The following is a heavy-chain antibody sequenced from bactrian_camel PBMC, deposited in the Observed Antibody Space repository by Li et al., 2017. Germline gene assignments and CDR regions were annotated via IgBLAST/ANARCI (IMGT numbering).Heavy chain of an antibody. CDR1: GNTDDATC. V-gene: IGHV3S53*01. CDR2: MNNRGTL. Sequence: HVQLVESGGGSVQAGGSLRLSCEASGNTDDATCMGWFRQDPGKEREGVAAMNNRGTLHYSRSVQGRFTISQDNDKNTVYLQMNNLKPEDTGMYYCAKEFTSVSRPSAGRCPGHEYNYWGQGTQVTVS. J-gene: IGHJ4*01. CDR3: AKEFTSVSRPSAGRCPGHEYNY. D-gene: IGHD1*01.